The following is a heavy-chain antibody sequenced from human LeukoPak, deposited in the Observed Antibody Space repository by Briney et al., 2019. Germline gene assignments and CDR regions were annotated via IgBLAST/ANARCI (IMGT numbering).Heavy chain of an antibody. CDR3: ARDRYDFWSGYYSPRGYFDY. J-gene: IGHJ4*02. V-gene: IGHV3-23*01. Sequence: QPGGSLRLSCAASGFTFSSYAMSWVRQAPGKGLEWVSAISGSGGSTYYADSVKGRFTISRDNSKNTLYLQMNSLRAEDTAVYYCARDRYDFWSGYYSPRGYFDYWGQGTLVTVSS. D-gene: IGHD3-3*01. CDR1: GFTFSSYA. CDR2: ISGSGGST.